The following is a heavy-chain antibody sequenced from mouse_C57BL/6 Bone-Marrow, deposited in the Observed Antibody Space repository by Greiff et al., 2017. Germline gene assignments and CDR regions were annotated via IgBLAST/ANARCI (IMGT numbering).Heavy chain of an antibody. CDR3: TRQRWFDY. Sequence: EVKLVESGGGLVKPGGSLKLSCAASGFTFRDYGMHWVRQAPEKGLEWVAYISSGSSTIYYADTVKGRFTISRDNANNTLFLQMTSLRSEDTAMYYGTRQRWFDYWGQGTTLTVSS. D-gene: IGHD1-1*02. J-gene: IGHJ2*01. CDR2: ISSGSSTI. CDR1: GFTFRDYG. V-gene: IGHV5-17*01.